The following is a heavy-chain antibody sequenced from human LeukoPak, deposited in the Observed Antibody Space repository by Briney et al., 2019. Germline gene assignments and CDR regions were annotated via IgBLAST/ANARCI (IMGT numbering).Heavy chain of an antibody. CDR2: IGNDGTNR. V-gene: IGHV3-30*02. D-gene: IGHD3-3*01. J-gene: IGHJ6*03. CDR3: AKSWSGYYHYYMDV. Sequence: GGSLRLSCAASGFSFRTYAMHWVRQAPGKGLEWVASIGNDGTNRNHVDSVEGRFTISRDNSKNTVFLQMDSLRPEDTAIYYCAKSWSGYYHYYMDVWGTGTTVTVSS. CDR1: GFSFRTYA.